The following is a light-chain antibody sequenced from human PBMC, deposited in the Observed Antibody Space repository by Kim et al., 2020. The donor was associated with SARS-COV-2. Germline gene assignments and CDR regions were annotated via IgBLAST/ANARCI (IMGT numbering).Light chain of an antibody. CDR1: SSDVGGYNY. V-gene: IGLV2-14*03. CDR3: SSYTSSTVV. Sequence: PGQSITISCTGSSSDVGGYNYVSWYQQNPGKAPKRMIYDVSYRPSGVSNRFSGSMSGNTASLTISGLQAEDEADYYCSSYTSSTVVFGGGTQLTVL. CDR2: DVS. J-gene: IGLJ2*01.